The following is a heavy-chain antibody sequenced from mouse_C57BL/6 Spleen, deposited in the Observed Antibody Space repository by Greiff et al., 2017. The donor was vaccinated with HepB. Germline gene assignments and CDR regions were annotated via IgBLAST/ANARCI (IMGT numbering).Heavy chain of an antibody. CDR3: SGAGLRAHYYAMDY. Sequence: VQLQQSGPELVKPGDSVKISCKASGYSFTGYFMNWVMQSHGKSLEWIGRINPYNGDTFYNQKFKGKATLTVDKSSSTAHMELRSLTSEDAAVYYCSGAGLRAHYYAMDYWGQGTSVTVSS. CDR1: GYSFTGYF. D-gene: IGHD2-4*01. CDR2: INPYNGDT. J-gene: IGHJ4*01. V-gene: IGHV1-20*01.